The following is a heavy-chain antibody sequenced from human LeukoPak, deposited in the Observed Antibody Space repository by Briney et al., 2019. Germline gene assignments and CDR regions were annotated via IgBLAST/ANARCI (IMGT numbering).Heavy chain of an antibody. J-gene: IGHJ5*02. Sequence: KPSETLSLTCTVSGDSISSYYWSWIRQPPGKRLEWIGCISDSGSTNYNPSLKSRVTISVDTSKSQFSLKLSSVNAADTAVYYCARGRLLEWFDSWGQGTLVSVSS. CDR2: ISDSGST. D-gene: IGHD3-3*01. CDR3: ARGRLLEWFDS. CDR1: GDSISSYY. V-gene: IGHV4-59*01.